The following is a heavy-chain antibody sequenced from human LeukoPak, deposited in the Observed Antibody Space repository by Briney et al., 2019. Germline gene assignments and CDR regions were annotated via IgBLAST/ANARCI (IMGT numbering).Heavy chain of an antibody. CDR3: ARGDFSMGSYYYYYMDV. V-gene: IGHV3-30*03. Sequence: GGSLRLSCAASGFTFSSYGMHWVRQAPGKGLEWVAMISYDGRNKFYADSVKGRFTVSRDNYKNTMYLQMKSLRGEDTAVYYCARGDFSMGSYYYYYMDVWGKGTTVTISS. D-gene: IGHD2-8*01. CDR1: GFTFSSYG. J-gene: IGHJ6*03. CDR2: ISYDGRNK.